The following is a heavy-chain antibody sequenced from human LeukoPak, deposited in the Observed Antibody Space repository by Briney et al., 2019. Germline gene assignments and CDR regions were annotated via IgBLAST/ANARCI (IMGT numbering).Heavy chain of an antibody. CDR3: ATRDCSSTSCFLDY. J-gene: IGHJ4*02. Sequence: ASVKVSCKVSGYTLTELSMHWVRQAPGKGLEWMGGFDPEDGETIYAQKFQGRVTMTEDISTDTAYMELSSLRSEDTAVYYCATRDCSSTSCFLDYWGQGTLVAVSS. CDR2: FDPEDGET. D-gene: IGHD2-2*01. V-gene: IGHV1-24*01. CDR1: GYTLTELS.